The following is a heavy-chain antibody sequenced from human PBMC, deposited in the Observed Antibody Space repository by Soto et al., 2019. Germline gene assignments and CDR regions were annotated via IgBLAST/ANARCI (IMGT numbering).Heavy chain of an antibody. D-gene: IGHD3-16*01. J-gene: IGHJ4*02. Sequence: EVQLLESGGGLVQPGGSLRLSCAASRFTFSTYAMNWVRQAPGKGLEWVSAISGSGGGTYYADSVKGRFTISRDNSKSRLYLQMNSMRAEDTAVYYCAKDLDRNVWPGCLDYWGQRSLVTVSS. CDR1: RFTFSTYA. CDR3: AKDLDRNVWPGCLDY. V-gene: IGHV3-23*01. CDR2: ISGSGGGT.